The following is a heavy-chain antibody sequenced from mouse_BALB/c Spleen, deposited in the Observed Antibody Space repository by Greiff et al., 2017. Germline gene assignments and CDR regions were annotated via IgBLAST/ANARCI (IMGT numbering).Heavy chain of an antibody. J-gene: IGHJ2*01. V-gene: IGHV3-6*02. CDR1: GYSITSGHY. D-gene: IGHD2-10*02. CDR2: ISYDGSN. CDR3: AREGYGNYGGDY. Sequence: EVQRVESGPGLVKPSQSLSLTCSVTGYSITSGHYWNWIRQFPGNKLEWMGYISYDGSNNYNPSLKNRISITRDTSKNQFFLKLNSVTTEDTATYYCAREGYGNYGGDYWGQGTTLTVS.